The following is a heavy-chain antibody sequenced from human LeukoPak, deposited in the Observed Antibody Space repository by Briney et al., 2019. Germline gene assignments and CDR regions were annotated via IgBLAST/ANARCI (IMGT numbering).Heavy chain of an antibody. CDR1: GYTFTSYA. Sequence: ASVKVSCKASGYTFTSYAMNWVRQAPGQGLEWMGWINTNTGNPTYAQGFTGRFVLSLDTSVSTAYLQISSLKAEDTAVYYCARDGYRLVTPDNNWFDPWGQGTLVTVSS. CDR3: ARDGYRLVTPDNNWFDP. V-gene: IGHV7-4-1*02. D-gene: IGHD3-16*02. J-gene: IGHJ5*02. CDR2: INTNTGNP.